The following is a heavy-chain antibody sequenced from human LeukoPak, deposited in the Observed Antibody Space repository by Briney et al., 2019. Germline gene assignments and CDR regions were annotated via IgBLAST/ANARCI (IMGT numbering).Heavy chain of an antibody. Sequence: GASVKVSCKASGYTFTSYAMNWVRQAPGQGLEWMGWINTNTGNPTYAQGFTGRFVFSLDTSVSTAYLQISSLKAEDTAVYYCARDLTTYYDFWSDYGGFDYWGQGTLVTVSS. D-gene: IGHD3-3*01. J-gene: IGHJ4*02. CDR2: INTNTGNP. CDR3: ARDLTTYYDFWSDYGGFDY. V-gene: IGHV7-4-1*02. CDR1: GYTFTSYA.